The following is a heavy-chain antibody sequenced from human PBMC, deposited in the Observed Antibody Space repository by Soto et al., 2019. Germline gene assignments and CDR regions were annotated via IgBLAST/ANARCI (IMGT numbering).Heavy chain of an antibody. Sequence: SETLSLTCTVSGGSISSYYWSWIRQPPGKGLEWIGYIYYSGSTNYNPSLRSRVTMSVDTSKDQFSLNLRYVTAADTAIYYCARKALLEWERHFDQWGQGALVSVSA. J-gene: IGHJ4*02. V-gene: IGHV4-59*01. CDR1: GGSISSYY. D-gene: IGHD1-26*01. CDR2: IYYSGST. CDR3: ARKALLEWERHFDQ.